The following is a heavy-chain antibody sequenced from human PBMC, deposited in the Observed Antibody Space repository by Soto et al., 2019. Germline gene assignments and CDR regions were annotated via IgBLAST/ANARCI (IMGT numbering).Heavy chain of an antibody. J-gene: IGHJ5*02. CDR2: INAGSGNT. CDR3: ARGLAADGA. V-gene: IGHV1-3*01. Sequence: QVQHVQSGAEVKKPGASVKVSCTASGYTFTHYAIHWVRHAPGQRLEWMGFINAGSGNTKYSQTFQGTLTFTKDTSASTAYMDLSSLRSEDTAIYYCARGLAADGAWGQGTLVTVSS. D-gene: IGHD6-13*01. CDR1: GYTFTHYA.